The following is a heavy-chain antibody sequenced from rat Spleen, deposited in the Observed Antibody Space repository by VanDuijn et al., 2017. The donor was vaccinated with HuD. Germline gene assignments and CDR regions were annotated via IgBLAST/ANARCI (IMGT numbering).Heavy chain of an antibody. D-gene: IGHD1-9*01. CDR3: ARRHYGYTDYFDY. CDR1: GFTFSNYD. Sequence: EVQLVESGGGLVQPGRSLKLSCAASGFTFSNYDMAWVRQDSTKGLEWVASISPGGGNTYYRDSVKGRFTISRDSAKSSLYLQMDSLRSEDTATYYCARRHYGYTDYFDYWGQGVMVTVSS. V-gene: IGHV5S23*01. CDR2: ISPGGGNT. J-gene: IGHJ2*01.